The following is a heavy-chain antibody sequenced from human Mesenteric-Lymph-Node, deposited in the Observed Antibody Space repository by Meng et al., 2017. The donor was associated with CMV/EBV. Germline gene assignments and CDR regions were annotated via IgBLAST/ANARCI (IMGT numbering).Heavy chain of an antibody. CDR1: GYTFISYG. V-gene: IGHV1-18*01. CDR2: ISGYNGDT. J-gene: IGHJ5*02. D-gene: IGHD3-10*01. CDR3: ATVTYDGSGSYYNWFHP. Sequence: ASVKVSCKASGYTFISYGIDWVRQAPGQGLEWMGWISGYNGDTKSAQNLQGRLTMTTDTSTRTAYMDLRSLTSDDTAVYYCATVTYDGSGSYYNWFHPWGQGTLVTVSS.